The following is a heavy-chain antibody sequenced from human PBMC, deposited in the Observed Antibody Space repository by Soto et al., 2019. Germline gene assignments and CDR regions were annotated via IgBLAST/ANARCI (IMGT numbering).Heavy chain of an antibody. CDR1: GGSISSGDYY. J-gene: IGHJ3*02. V-gene: IGHV4-30-4*01. CDR3: ARDKTDYYYDSSGYYFDAFDI. D-gene: IGHD3-22*01. Sequence: QVQLQESGPGLVKPSQTLSLTCTVSGGSISSGDYYWSWIRQPPGKGLEWIGYIYYSGSTYYNPSLKSRVTLSVDTSKNQFSLKLSSVTAADTAVYYCARDKTDYYYDSSGYYFDAFDIWGQGTMVTVSS. CDR2: IYYSGST.